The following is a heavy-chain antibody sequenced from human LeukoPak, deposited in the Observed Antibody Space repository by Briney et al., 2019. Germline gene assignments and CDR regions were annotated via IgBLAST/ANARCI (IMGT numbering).Heavy chain of an antibody. Sequence: SETLSLTCTVSGGSISSYYWSWIRQPPGKGLEWIGYIYYSGSTNYNPSLKSRVTISVDTSKNQSSLNLSSVTAGDTAVYYCGRDLIDVVRGENWFAPWGQGTLVTVSS. CDR2: IYYSGST. V-gene: IGHV4-59*12. CDR1: GGSISSYY. D-gene: IGHD3-10*01. CDR3: GRDLIDVVRGENWFAP. J-gene: IGHJ5*02.